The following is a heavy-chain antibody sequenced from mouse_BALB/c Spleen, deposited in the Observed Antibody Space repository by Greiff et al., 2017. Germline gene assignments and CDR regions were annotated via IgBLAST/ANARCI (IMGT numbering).Heavy chain of an antibody. CDR3: TREGDYDRFAY. V-gene: IGHV5-6-4*01. CDR1: GFTFSSYT. D-gene: IGHD2-4*01. J-gene: IGHJ3*01. CDR2: ISSGGSYT. Sequence: EVMLVESGGGLVKPGGSLKLSCAASGFTFSSYTMSWVRQTPEKRLEWVATISSGGSYTYYPDSVKGRFTISRDNAKNTLYLQMSSLKSEDTAMYYCTREGDYDRFAYWGQGTLVTVSA.